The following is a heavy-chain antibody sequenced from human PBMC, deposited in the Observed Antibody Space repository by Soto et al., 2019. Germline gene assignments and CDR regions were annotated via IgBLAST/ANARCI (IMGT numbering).Heavy chain of an antibody. Sequence: GGSLRLSCAASGFTFSGPAMHWVRQASGKGVEWVGRIRGKANSYATTYAASVKGRFTISRDDSKNTAYLQMNSLRAEDTAVYYCARDRYGGIAVAGTDYWGQGTLVTVSS. D-gene: IGHD6-19*01. CDR2: IRGKANSYAT. CDR3: ARDRYGGIAVAGTDY. V-gene: IGHV3-73*01. CDR1: GFTFSGPA. J-gene: IGHJ4*02.